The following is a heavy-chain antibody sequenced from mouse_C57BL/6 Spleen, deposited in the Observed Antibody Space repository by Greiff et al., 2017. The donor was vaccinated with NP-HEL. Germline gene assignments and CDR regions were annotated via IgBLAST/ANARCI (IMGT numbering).Heavy chain of an antibody. J-gene: IGHJ2*01. Sequence: VQLQQSGAELVRPGASVKLSCKASGYTFTDYYINWVKQRPGQGLEWIARIYPGSGNTYYNEKFKGKATLTAEKSSSTAYMQLSSLTSEASAVYFCARQDLIYYYGSSDYWGQGTTLTVSS. CDR2: IYPGSGNT. V-gene: IGHV1-76*01. D-gene: IGHD1-1*01. CDR1: GYTFTDYY. CDR3: ARQDLIYYYGSSDY.